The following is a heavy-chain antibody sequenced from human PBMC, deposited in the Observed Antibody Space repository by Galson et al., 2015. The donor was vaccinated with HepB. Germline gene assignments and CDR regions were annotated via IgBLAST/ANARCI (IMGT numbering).Heavy chain of an antibody. CDR2: ISGSGGST. V-gene: IGHV3-23*01. Sequence: SLRLSCAASGFTFSSYAMSWVRQAPGKGLEWVSAISGSGGSTYYADSVKGRFTISRDNSKNTLYLQMNSLRAEDTAVYYCAKAPSPHDYGDPFDYWGQGTLVTVSS. CDR3: AKAPSPHDYGDPFDY. CDR1: GFTFSSYA. D-gene: IGHD4-17*01. J-gene: IGHJ4*02.